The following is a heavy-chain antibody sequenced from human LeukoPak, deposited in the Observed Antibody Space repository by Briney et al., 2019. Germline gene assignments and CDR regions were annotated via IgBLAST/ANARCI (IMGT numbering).Heavy chain of an antibody. D-gene: IGHD6-13*01. V-gene: IGHV4-59*12. J-gene: IGHJ4*02. CDR3: ARFTRYSSSWTLTIQSYFDY. Sequence: PSETLSLTCTVSGGSISSYYWSWIRQPPGKGLEWIGYIYYSGSTNYNPSLKSRVTISVDTSKNQFSLKLSSVTAADTAVYYCARFTRYSSSWTLTIQSYFDYWGQGTLVTVSS. CDR2: IYYSGST. CDR1: GGSISSYY.